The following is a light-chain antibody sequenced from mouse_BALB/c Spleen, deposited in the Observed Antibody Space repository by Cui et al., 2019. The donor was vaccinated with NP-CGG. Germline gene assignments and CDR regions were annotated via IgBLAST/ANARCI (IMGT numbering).Light chain of an antibody. CDR1: TGAVTTSNY. CDR2: GTN. J-gene: IGLJ1*01. CDR3: ALWYSNHWV. Sequence: VVTQESSLTTSPGETVTLTCRSSTGAVTTSNYANWVQEKPDHLFTGLIGGTNNRAPGVPARFSGSLIGDKAAFTITGAQTEDEAIYFCALWYSNHWVFGGGTKLTVL. V-gene: IGLV1*01.